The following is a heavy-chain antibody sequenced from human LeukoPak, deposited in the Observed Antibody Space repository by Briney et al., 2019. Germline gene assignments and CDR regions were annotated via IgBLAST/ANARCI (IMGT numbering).Heavy chain of an antibody. D-gene: IGHD6-13*01. Sequence: PGGSLRLSCAASGFTMHTYGMHWVRQAPGKGLEYVSGIGPDGGTTYYANSVTGRFTISRDNSNYRVYLQMVSLTADDMGVYYCARGAQLTDYWGQGTLVTVSS. CDR2: IGPDGGTT. CDR1: GFTMHTYG. V-gene: IGHV3-64*01. J-gene: IGHJ4*02. CDR3: ARGAQLTDY.